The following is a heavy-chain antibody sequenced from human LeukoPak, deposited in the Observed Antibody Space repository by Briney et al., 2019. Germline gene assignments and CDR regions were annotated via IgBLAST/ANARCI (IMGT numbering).Heavy chain of an antibody. CDR3: AREHLDGGNQEAY. V-gene: IGHV1-69*04. CDR1: GGTFSSYA. CDR2: IIPILGIA. D-gene: IGHD4-23*01. Sequence: ASVTVSCKASGGTFSSYAISWVRQAPGQGLEWMGRIIPILGIANYAQKFQGRVTITADKSTSTAYMELSSLRSEDTAVYYCAREHLDGGNQEAYWGQGTLVTVSS. J-gene: IGHJ4*02.